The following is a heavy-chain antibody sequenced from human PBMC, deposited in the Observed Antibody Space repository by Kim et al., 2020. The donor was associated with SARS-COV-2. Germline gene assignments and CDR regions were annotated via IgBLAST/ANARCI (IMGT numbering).Heavy chain of an antibody. J-gene: IGHJ4*01. CDR3: ARFTYYSRGFYSYFAY. CDR1: GGSVISGGHY. CDR2: IFYSGST. Sequence: SETLSLTCTVSGGSVISGGHYWSWIRQHPAKGLEWIGHIFYSGSTYYNPSLRSRLSISVDTSTNQFSLNLSSLTAADTAIYYCARFTYYSRGFYSYFAY. D-gene: IGHD3-22*01. V-gene: IGHV4-31*03.